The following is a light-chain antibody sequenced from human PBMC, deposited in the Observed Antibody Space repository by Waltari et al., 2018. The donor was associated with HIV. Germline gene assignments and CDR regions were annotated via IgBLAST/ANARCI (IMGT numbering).Light chain of an antibody. J-gene: IGKJ1*01. Sequence: DIHLTQSPSFLSASVGDRVSISCRASQGVGRYLAWDQQKLGKAPKLLIYAASALQSGVPSRFSGSGSGTEFTLTISSLQPEDFATYYCQQLNGYPRTFGQGTKVEHK. V-gene: IGKV1-9*01. CDR1: QGVGRY. CDR2: AAS. CDR3: QQLNGYPRT.